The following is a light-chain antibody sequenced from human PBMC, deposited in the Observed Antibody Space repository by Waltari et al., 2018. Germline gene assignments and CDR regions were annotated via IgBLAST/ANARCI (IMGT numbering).Light chain of an antibody. CDR3: AQVLHTPLT. CDR1: QSLLSRNGNNY. CDR2: LGS. J-gene: IGKJ4*01. V-gene: IGKV2-28*01. Sequence: DIVMTQSPLSLPVTPGETASISCRSSQSLLSRNGNNYLDWYLQKPGQSPQLLIYLGSNRASGVPDRFSGSGSGTDFTLKISRVEAEDVGVYYCAQVLHTPLTFGGGTKVEIK.